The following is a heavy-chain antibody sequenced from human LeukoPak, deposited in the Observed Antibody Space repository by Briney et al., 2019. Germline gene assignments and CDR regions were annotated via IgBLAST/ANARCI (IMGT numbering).Heavy chain of an antibody. Sequence: GRSLRLSCAASGFTFSSYAMHWVRQAPGKGLEWVAVISYDGSNKYYADSVKGRFTISRDNSKNILYLQMNSLRAGDTAVYYCAKQGWLQFFESWGQGTLVTVSS. V-gene: IGHV3-30*04. CDR3: AKQGWLQFFES. CDR2: ISYDGSNK. J-gene: IGHJ4*02. D-gene: IGHD5-24*01. CDR1: GFTFSSYA.